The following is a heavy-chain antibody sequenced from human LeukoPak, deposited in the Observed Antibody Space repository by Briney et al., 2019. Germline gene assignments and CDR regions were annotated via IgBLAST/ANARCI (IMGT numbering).Heavy chain of an antibody. J-gene: IGHJ3*02. Sequence: SLSLCLPRSFCNRLLTLTYWWGGIRQPPREGLDGNGEISHTGSTNYNPSFNSRVTMSVDKSKNQFSLNLKSVTAADTALYYCASSSLVVVVTYGFDIWGRGTAVTVSS. D-gene: IGHD2-21*01. CDR2: ISHTGST. V-gene: IGHV4-4*02. CDR3: ASSSLVVVVTYGFDI. CDR1: NRLLTLTYW.